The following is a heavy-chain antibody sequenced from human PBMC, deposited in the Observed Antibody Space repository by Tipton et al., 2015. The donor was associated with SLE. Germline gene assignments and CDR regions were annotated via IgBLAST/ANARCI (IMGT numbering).Heavy chain of an antibody. J-gene: IGHJ3*02. D-gene: IGHD5-18*01. CDR1: GFTVSSNY. V-gene: IGHV4-34*01. CDR2: INHSGST. CDR3: ARDSGVDTAMGSGFDI. Sequence: LRLSCAASGFTVSSNYMSWVRQPPGKGLEWIGEINHSGSTNYNPSLKSRVTISVDTSKNQFSLKLSSVTAADTAVYYCARDSGVDTAMGSGFDIWGQGTMVTVSS.